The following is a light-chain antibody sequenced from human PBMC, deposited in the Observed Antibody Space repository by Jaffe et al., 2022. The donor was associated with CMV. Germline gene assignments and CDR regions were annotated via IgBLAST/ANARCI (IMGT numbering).Light chain of an antibody. CDR3: QQYHTYPSIT. CDR2: TAS. Sequence: DIQMTQSPSALSASVGDRVTITCRASQPIGTWLAWYQQKPGKAPELLIYTASTLETGVPSRFSGSGSGTEFTLTISSLQPDDFATYYCQQYHTYPSITFGQGTRLEI. CDR1: QPIGTW. J-gene: IGKJ5*01. V-gene: IGKV1-5*03.